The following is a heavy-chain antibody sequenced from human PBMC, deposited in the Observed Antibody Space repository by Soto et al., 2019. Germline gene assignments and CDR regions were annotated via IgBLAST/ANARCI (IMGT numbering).Heavy chain of an antibody. CDR1: GYTFTSYN. D-gene: IGHD3-10*01. V-gene: IGHV1-46*01. J-gene: IGHJ5*02. CDR2: INPRGFFT. CDR3: ARAAGRFGELLWFDP. Sequence: QVQLVQSGAEVKKPGASVKVSCKASGYTFTSYNIHWVRQAPGQGLEWVGMINPRGFFTTYAKKFRGRVTMTGDTSTSVVYMELTNLRSEDTAVYYCARAAGRFGELLWFDPWGQGTLVSVSS.